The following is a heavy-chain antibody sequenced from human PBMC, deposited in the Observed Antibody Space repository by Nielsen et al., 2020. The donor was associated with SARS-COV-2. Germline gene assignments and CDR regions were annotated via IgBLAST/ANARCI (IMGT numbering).Heavy chain of an antibody. CDR2: IYYSGST. V-gene: IGHV4-39*07. CDR1: GGSISSSSYY. CDR3: ARDDYYDSSGLGY. Sequence: SETLSLTCTVSGGSISSSSYYWGWIRQPPGKGLEWIGSIYYSGSTYYNPSLKSRVTISVDTSKNQFSLKLSSVTAADTAVYYCARDDYYDSSGLGYWGQGTLVTVPS. D-gene: IGHD3-22*01. J-gene: IGHJ4*02.